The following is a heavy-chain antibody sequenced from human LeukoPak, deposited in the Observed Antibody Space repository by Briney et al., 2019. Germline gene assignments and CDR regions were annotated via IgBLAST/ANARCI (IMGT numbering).Heavy chain of an antibody. CDR1: GFTFSSYA. J-gene: IGHJ6*02. Sequence: GGSVRLSCAASGFTFSSYAMSWVRQAPGKGLEWVSAISGSGGSTYYADSVKGRFTISRDNSKNTLYLQMNSLRAEDTAVYYCATFSFGDYYYYYGMDVWGQGTTVTVSS. D-gene: IGHD4-17*01. CDR2: ISGSGGST. CDR3: ATFSFGDYYYYYGMDV. V-gene: IGHV3-23*01.